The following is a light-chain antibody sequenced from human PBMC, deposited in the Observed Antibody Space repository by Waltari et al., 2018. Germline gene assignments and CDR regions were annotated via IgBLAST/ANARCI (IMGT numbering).Light chain of an antibody. J-gene: IGKJ1*01. Sequence: VLTQSPGTLSLSPGERATLSCRASQSVSRTLAWYQQKPGQAPRLLIYGASHRATGIPDRFSGSGSGTDFSLTISRLEPEDFAVYYCQHYVRLPVTFGQGTKVEIK. CDR2: GAS. CDR3: QHYVRLPVT. V-gene: IGKV3-20*01. CDR1: QSVSRT.